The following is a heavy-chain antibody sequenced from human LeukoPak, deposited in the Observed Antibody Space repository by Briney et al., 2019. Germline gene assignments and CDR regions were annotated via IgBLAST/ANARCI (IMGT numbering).Heavy chain of an antibody. CDR3: ARRYCSGGTCYGTYYFDS. CDR2: LYYSGST. V-gene: IGHV4-39*07. Sequence: SETLSLTCAVSGDSISSSGYYWGWIRQPPGKGLEWIASLYYSGSTYYNPSLKSRVTISLDTSKSHFSLKLTSVTAADTAVYYCARRYCSGGTCYGTYYFDSWGQGILVTVSS. D-gene: IGHD2-15*01. CDR1: GDSISSSGYY. J-gene: IGHJ4*02.